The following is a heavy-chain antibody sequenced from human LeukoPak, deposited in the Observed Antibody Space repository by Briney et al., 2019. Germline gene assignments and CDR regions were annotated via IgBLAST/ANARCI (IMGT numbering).Heavy chain of an antibody. Sequence: PSETLSLTCAVYGGSFSGYYWSWIRQPPGKGLEWIGEINHSGSTNYNPSLKSRVPISVDTSKNQFSLKLSSVTAADTAVYYCARGGIMHYYYYYYMDVWGKGTTVTVSS. CDR2: INHSGST. CDR3: ARGGIMHYYYYYYMDV. J-gene: IGHJ6*03. CDR1: GGSFSGYY. V-gene: IGHV4-34*01. D-gene: IGHD3-16*01.